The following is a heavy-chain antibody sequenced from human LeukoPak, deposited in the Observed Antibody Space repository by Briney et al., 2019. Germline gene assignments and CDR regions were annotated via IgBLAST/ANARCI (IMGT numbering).Heavy chain of an antibody. CDR3: ARAVAVAGYNWFDP. D-gene: IGHD6-19*01. Sequence: SETLSLTCTVSGGSVSSGSYYWSWIRQPPGKGLEWIGEIYHSGSTNYNPSLKSRVTISVDKSKNQFSLKLSSVTAADTAVYYCARAVAVAGYNWFDPWGQGTLVTVSS. J-gene: IGHJ5*02. CDR1: GGSVSSGSYY. V-gene: IGHV4-61*01. CDR2: IYHSGST.